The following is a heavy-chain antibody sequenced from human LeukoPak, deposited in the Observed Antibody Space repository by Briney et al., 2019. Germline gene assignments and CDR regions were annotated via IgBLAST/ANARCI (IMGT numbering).Heavy chain of an antibody. D-gene: IGHD6-19*01. Sequence: GGSLRLSCAASGFTFSSYGMHWVRQAPGKGLEWVAVISYDGSNKYYADSVKGRFTISRDNSKNTLYLQMNSLRAEDTAVYYCARDKLPIAVAGTGGFDYWGQGTLVTVSS. V-gene: IGHV3-30*03. CDR2: ISYDGSNK. CDR3: ARDKLPIAVAGTGGFDY. CDR1: GFTFSSYG. J-gene: IGHJ4*02.